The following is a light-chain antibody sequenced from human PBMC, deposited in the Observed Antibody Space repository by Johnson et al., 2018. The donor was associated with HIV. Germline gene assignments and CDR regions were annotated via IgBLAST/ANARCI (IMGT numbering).Light chain of an antibody. CDR1: SSNIGNNY. V-gene: IGLV1-51*02. Sequence: SVLTQPPSVSAAPGQKVTISCSGSSSNIGNNYVSWYQQLPGTAPKLLIYENNKRPSGIPDRFSGSKSGTSATLGITGLQTGDEADYYCGTWDSSLSASYVFGTGTNVTVL. CDR3: GTWDSSLSASYV. J-gene: IGLJ1*01. CDR2: ENN.